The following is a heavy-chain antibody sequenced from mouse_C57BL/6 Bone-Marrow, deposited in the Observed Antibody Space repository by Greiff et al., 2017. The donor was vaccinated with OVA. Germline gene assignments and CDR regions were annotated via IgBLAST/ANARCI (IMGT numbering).Heavy chain of an antibody. D-gene: IGHD1-1*01. J-gene: IGHJ1*03. V-gene: IGHV1-74*01. CDR3: AIPTYYYGSSYWYFDV. CDR2: IHPSDSDT. Sequence: QVQLKQPGAELVKPGASVKVSCKASGYTFTSYWMHWVKQRPGHGLEWIGRIHPSDSDTNYNQKFKGKATLTVDKSSSTAYMQLSSLTSEDSAVYYCAIPTYYYGSSYWYFDVWGTGTTVTVSA. CDR1: GYTFTSYW.